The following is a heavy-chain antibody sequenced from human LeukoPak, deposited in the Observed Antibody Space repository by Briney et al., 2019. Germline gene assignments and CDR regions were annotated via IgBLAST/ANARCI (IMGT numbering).Heavy chain of an antibody. D-gene: IGHD3-9*01. CDR1: NYSITSGYY. V-gene: IGHV4-38-2*02. Sequence: PSETLSLTCTVSNYSITSGYYWGWIRQPPGKGLEWIGSIYHSGTTYYNPSLKSRVTISVDTSKNQFSLNLCSVTAADTAVYYCARVSRGYDILYWGQGTLVTVSS. CDR2: IYHSGTT. J-gene: IGHJ4*02. CDR3: ARVSRGYDILY.